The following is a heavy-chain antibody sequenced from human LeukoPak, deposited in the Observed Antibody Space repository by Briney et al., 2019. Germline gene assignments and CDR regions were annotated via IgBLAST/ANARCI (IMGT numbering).Heavy chain of an antibody. Sequence: GGSLRLSCAASGFTFSSYGMHWVRQAPGKGLEWVAFIRYDGSNKYYAGSVKGRFTISRDNSKNTLYLQMNSLRAEDTAVYYCAKDQSGTVMAEFDYWGQGTLVTVSS. CDR1: GFTFSSYG. D-gene: IGHD4-11*01. V-gene: IGHV3-30*02. CDR2: IRYDGSNK. CDR3: AKDQSGTVMAEFDY. J-gene: IGHJ4*02.